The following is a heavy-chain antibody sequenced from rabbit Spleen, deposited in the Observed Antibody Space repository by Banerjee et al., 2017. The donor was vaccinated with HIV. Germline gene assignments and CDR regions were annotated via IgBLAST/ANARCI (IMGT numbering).Heavy chain of an antibody. D-gene: IGHD6-1*01. J-gene: IGHJ4*01. V-gene: IGHV1S45*01. Sequence: QEQLEESGGDLVKPEGSLTLTCTASGFSFSSSYYMYWVRQAPGKGLEWIACIDGGSSGATYYASWAKGRFTISKTSSTTVTLQMTSLTAADTATYFCARGDDPNYDYDLWGPGTLVTVS. CDR1: GFSFSSSYY. CDR2: IDGGSSGAT. CDR3: ARGDDPNYDYDL.